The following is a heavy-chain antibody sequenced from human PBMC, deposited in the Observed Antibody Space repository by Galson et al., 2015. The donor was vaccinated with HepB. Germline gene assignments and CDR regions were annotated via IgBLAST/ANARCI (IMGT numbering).Heavy chain of an antibody. D-gene: IGHD1-14*01. Sequence: LSLTCTVSGGSISSGSHYWGWIRQPPGKGLEWIGSIYYSGSTYYNPSLKSRVTMSVDTSKNQFSLKLSSVTAADTAVYYCASLPRTGNYYYYYMDVWGKGTTVTVS. J-gene: IGHJ6*03. CDR3: ASLPRTGNYYYYYMDV. CDR1: GGSISSGSHY. CDR2: IYYSGST. V-gene: IGHV4-39*07.